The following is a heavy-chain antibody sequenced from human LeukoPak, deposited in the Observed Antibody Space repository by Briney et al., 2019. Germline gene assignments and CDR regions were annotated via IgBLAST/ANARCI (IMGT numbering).Heavy chain of an antibody. Sequence: GGSLRLSCAASGLTFRTYWMHWVRQAPGKGLEWVSYISGSSDIKYYAESVKGRFTISRDNAKNSLFLQMNSLRAEDTAVYYCARGISTGYSFDYWGQGTLVTVSS. CDR2: ISGSSDIK. V-gene: IGHV3-48*04. D-gene: IGHD3-22*01. J-gene: IGHJ4*02. CDR3: ARGISTGYSFDY. CDR1: GLTFRTYW.